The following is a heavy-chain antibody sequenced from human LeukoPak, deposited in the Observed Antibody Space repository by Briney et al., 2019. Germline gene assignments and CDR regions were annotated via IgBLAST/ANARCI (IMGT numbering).Heavy chain of an antibody. CDR3: ARDLSGIAVAGSFDY. D-gene: IGHD6-19*01. Sequence: SETLSLTCTVSGGSISSYYWSWIRQPAGKGLEWIGRIYTSGSTTYKPPLKSRVTMSVDTSKNQFSLKLSSVTAANTAVYYCARDLSGIAVAGSFDYWGQGTLVTVSS. V-gene: IGHV4-4*07. CDR2: IYTSGST. J-gene: IGHJ4*02. CDR1: GGSISSYY.